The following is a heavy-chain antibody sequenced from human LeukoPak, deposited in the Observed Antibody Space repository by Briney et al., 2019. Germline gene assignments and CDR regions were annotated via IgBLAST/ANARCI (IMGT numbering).Heavy chain of an antibody. V-gene: IGHV4-30-4*08. Sequence: PSETLSLTCTVSGDSITSGDYYWTWIRQPPGRGLEWVAYMHYTGNTYYNSSLKSRLTISVDTSKNQFSLRLSFVTAADTAMYYCARHLSGSSWFDPWGQGTLVTVSS. CDR2: MHYTGNT. D-gene: IGHD1-26*01. CDR3: ARHLSGSSWFDP. CDR1: GDSITSGDYY. J-gene: IGHJ5*02.